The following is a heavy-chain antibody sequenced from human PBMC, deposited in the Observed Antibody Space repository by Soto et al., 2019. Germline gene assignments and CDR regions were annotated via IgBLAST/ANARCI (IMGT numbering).Heavy chain of an antibody. V-gene: IGHV3-21*01. CDR2: ITVGSSHI. Sequence: EVQLVESGGGLVKPGGSLRLSCTGSGFPFSAYNINWVRQAPGKGLEWVSSITVGSSHIYQPNSMKGRFTISRDDAKNSLYLQIDSLRDEETALYYCSRSPEVGVRGAYWGQGTLVTVSS. CDR3: SRSPEVGVRGAY. CDR1: GFPFSAYN. D-gene: IGHD3-16*01. J-gene: IGHJ4*02.